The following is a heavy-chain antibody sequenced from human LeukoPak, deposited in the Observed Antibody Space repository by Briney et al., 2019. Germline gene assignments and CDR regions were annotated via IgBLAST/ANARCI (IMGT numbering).Heavy chain of an antibody. CDR2: INPNSGGT. CDR3: ARDSSGSYRLPSDY. Sequence: GASVKVSCKASGYTFTGYYMHWVRQAPGQGLEWMGRINPNSGGTNYAQKFQGRVTMTTDTSTSTAYMELRSLRSDDTAVYYCARDSSGSYRLPSDYWGQGTLVTVSS. J-gene: IGHJ4*02. CDR1: GYTFTGYY. V-gene: IGHV1-2*06. D-gene: IGHD1-26*01.